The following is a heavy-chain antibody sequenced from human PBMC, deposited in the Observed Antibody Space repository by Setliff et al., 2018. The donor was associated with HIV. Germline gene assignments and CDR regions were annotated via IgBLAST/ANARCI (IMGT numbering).Heavy chain of an antibody. CDR1: GFTFSNYA. J-gene: IGHJ3*02. CDR3: SKDGDYRNGDYDAFDI. Sequence: PGGSLRLSCAASGFTFSNYAMSWVRQAPGKGLEWVSAITGSGRTTYYADSVKGRFTISRDNSKNTVDLQMNSLRTEDTAVYYCSKDGDYRNGDYDAFDIWGLGTMVTVSS. D-gene: IGHD4-4*01. V-gene: IGHV3-23*01. CDR2: ITGSGRTT.